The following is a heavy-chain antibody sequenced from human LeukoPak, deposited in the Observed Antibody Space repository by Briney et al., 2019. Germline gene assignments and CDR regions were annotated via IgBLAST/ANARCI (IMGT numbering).Heavy chain of an antibody. Sequence: GGSLGLSCAASKFIFSDYGMHWVRQAPGKGLEWVAFIWYDGSDEYYADSVKGRFTISRDNSKNTLYLQMKSLTTEDTAVYYCAKGGGELGSGSLDYWGQGTLVTVSS. D-gene: IGHD3-10*01. CDR3: AKGGGELGSGSLDY. CDR1: KFIFSDYG. J-gene: IGHJ4*02. V-gene: IGHV3-30*02. CDR2: IWYDGSDE.